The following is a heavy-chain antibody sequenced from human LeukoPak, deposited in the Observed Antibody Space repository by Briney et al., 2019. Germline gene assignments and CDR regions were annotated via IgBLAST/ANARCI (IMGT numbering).Heavy chain of an antibody. J-gene: IGHJ6*02. D-gene: IGHD6-13*01. CDR3: TMALGISSWDYYGMDV. Sequence: GASLRLSCAASGFTFSSYAMSWVRQAPGKGLEWVSAISGSGGSTYYADSVKGRFTISRDNSKNTLYLQMNSLKVEDTAVYYCTMALGISSWDYYGMDVWGQGTTVTVSS. V-gene: IGHV3-23*01. CDR1: GFTFSSYA. CDR2: ISGSGGST.